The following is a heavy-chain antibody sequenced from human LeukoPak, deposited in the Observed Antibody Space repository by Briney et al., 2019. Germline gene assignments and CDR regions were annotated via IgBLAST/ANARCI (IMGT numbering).Heavy chain of an antibody. CDR1: GFTFSSYS. V-gene: IGHV3-48*02. D-gene: IGHD4-17*01. J-gene: IGHJ3*02. CDR3: ARDLTSYGDLTDAFDI. CDR2: ISSSSSTI. Sequence: PGGSLRLSCAASGFTFSSYSMNWVRQAPGKGLGWVSYISSSSSTIYYADSVKGRFTISRDDAKNSLYLQMNSLRDEDTAVYYCARDLTSYGDLTDAFDIWGQGTMVTVSS.